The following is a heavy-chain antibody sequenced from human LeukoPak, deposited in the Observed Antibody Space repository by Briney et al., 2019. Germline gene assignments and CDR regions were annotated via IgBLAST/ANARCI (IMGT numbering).Heavy chain of an antibody. V-gene: IGHV3-23*01. Sequence: GGSLRLSCAASGFTFSSYAMSWVRQAPGKVLELVSSISGSGGSTYYADSVKGRFTISRDNSKNTLYLQMNSLRAEDTAVYYCAKDAPVNIVVVPAANSWGQGTLVTVSS. J-gene: IGHJ4*02. CDR2: ISGSGGST. D-gene: IGHD2-2*01. CDR1: GFTFSSYA. CDR3: AKDAPVNIVVVPAANS.